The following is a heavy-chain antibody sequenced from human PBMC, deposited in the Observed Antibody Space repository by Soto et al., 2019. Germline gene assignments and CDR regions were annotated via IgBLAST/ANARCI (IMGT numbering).Heavy chain of an antibody. V-gene: IGHV1-69*13. CDR3: ARDRDCSGGSCPPRPNWFDP. CDR2: IIPIFGTA. J-gene: IGHJ5*02. D-gene: IGHD2-15*01. Sequence: SVKVSCKASGGTFSSYAISWVRQAPGQGLEWMGGIIPIFGTANYAQKFQGRVTITADESTSTAYMELSSLRSEDTAVYYCARDRDCSGGSCPPRPNWFDPWGQGTLVTVSS. CDR1: GGTFSSYA.